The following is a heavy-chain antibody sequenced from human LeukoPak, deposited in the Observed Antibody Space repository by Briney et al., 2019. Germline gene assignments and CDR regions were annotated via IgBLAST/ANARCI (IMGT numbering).Heavy chain of an antibody. J-gene: IGHJ6*03. CDR2: ISSRSSTI. CDR1: GFTFSTHD. CDR3: AKDSPPGIVAHYYYYMDV. V-gene: IGHV3-48*04. Sequence: GGSLRLSCAASGFTFSTHDLNWVRQAPGKGLEWVSFISSRSSTIYYADSVKGRFTISRDNAKNSLYLQMNSLRAEDTAVYYCAKDSPPGIVAHYYYYMDVSGKGTTVTVSS. D-gene: IGHD2-15*01.